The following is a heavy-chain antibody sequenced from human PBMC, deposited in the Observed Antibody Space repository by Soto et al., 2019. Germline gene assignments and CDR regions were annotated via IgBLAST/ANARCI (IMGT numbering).Heavy chain of an antibody. D-gene: IGHD3-3*01. Sequence: PGGSLRLSCAASGFTFSNAWMNWVRQAPGKGLEWVGRIKSKTDGGTTDYAAPVKGRFTISRDDSKNTLYLQMNSLKTEDTAVYYCTTYYDFWSDLYYYYGMDGWGQGTTVTVAS. CDR1: GFTFSNAW. CDR2: IKSKTDGGTT. CDR3: TTYYDFWSDLYYYYGMDG. V-gene: IGHV3-15*07. J-gene: IGHJ6*02.